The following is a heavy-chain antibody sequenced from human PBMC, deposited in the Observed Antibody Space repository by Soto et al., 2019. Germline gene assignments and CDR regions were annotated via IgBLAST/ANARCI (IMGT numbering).Heavy chain of an antibody. V-gene: IGHV5-10-1*03. CDR1: GYNFNTFW. CDR3: ARLDGASPDALDF. Sequence: EVQLVQSGAEVKKPGESRQISCKGSGYNFNTFWISWLRQMPGKGLEWMGRIDPSDSYSDYSPSFKGHVSISSDKSVTTAYLTWSSLKASDTAIYYCARLDGASPDALDFWGQGTMVTVSS. CDR2: IDPSDSYS. D-gene: IGHD2-2*01. J-gene: IGHJ3*01.